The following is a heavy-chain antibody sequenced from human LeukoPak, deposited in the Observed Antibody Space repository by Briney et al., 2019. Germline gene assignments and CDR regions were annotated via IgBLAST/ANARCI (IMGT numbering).Heavy chain of an antibody. CDR2: IYHSGST. CDR3: ARPDSSSWYFWFDP. CDR1: GGSISSSNW. D-gene: IGHD6-13*01. Sequence: SETLSLTCAVSGGSISSSNWWSWVRQPPGKGLEWIGEIYHSGSTNYNPSLKSRVTISVDKSKNQFSLKLSSVTAADTAVYYCARPDSSSWYFWFDPWGQGTLVTVSS. V-gene: IGHV4-4*02. J-gene: IGHJ5*02.